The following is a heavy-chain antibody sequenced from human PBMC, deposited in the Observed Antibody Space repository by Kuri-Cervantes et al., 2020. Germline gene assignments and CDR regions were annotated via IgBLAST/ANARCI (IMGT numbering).Heavy chain of an antibody. V-gene: IGHV3-30*03. Sequence: GGSLRLSCAASGFTFSSYGMHWVRQAPGKGLEWVAVISYDGSNKYYADSVKGRFTISRDNSQNTLFLQMNSLRAEDTAVYYCASRLPPNWYFDLWGRGTLVTVSS. CDR2: ISYDGSNK. J-gene: IGHJ2*01. CDR1: GFTFSSYG. CDR3: ASRLPPNWYFDL.